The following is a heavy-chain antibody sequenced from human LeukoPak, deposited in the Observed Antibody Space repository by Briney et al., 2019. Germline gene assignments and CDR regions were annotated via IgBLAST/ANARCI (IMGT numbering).Heavy chain of an antibody. CDR1: GDSVSSKSAA. D-gene: IGHD6-6*01. CDR3: ARDSSIAATYNWFDP. Sequence: SQTLSLTCAISGDSVSSKSAAWNWIRQSPSRGLEWLGRTYYRSKWYNDYAVSVQSRININPDTSKNQFSLKLSSVTAADTAVYYCARDSSIAATYNWFDPWGQGTLVTVSS. V-gene: IGHV6-1*01. CDR2: TYYRSKWYN. J-gene: IGHJ5*02.